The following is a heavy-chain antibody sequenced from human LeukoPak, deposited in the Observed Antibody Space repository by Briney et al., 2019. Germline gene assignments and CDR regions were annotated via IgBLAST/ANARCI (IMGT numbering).Heavy chain of an antibody. CDR1: GFTFSSYA. D-gene: IGHD6-13*01. V-gene: IGHV3-23*01. CDR3: ARDLGVSSSWYVAFDI. J-gene: IGHJ3*02. CDR2: ISGSGGST. Sequence: PGGSLRLSCAASGFTFSSYAMSWVRQAPGKGLEWVSAISGSGGSTYYADSVKGRFTISRDNSKNTLYLQMNSLRAEDTAVYYCARDLGVSSSWYVAFDIWGQGTMVTVSS.